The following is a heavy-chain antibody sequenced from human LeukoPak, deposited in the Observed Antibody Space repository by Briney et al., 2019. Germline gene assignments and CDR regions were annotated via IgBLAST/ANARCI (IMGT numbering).Heavy chain of an antibody. CDR3: AAPTTAGYWYFDL. CDR1: GASISSGDYY. D-gene: IGHD4-17*01. V-gene: IGHV4-30-4*01. CDR2: IYYSGST. Sequence: SQTLSLTCIVSGASISSGDYYWSWIRQPPGKGLEWIGYIYYSGSTNYNPSLKSRVTISVDTSKNQFSLKLSSVTAADTAVYYCAAPTTAGYWYFDLWGRGTLVTVSS. J-gene: IGHJ2*01.